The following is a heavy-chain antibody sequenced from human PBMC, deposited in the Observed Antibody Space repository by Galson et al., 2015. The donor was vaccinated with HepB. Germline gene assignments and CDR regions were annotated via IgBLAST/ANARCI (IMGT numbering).Heavy chain of an antibody. V-gene: IGHV4-31*03. CDR2: IYYSGST. Sequence: TLSLTCTVSGGSISSGGYYWSWIRQHPGKGLEWIGYIYYSGSTYYNPSLKSRVTISVDTSKNQFSLKLSSVTAADTAVYYCARDRGDGAEYFQHWGQGTLVTVSS. CDR1: GGSISSGGYY. CDR3: ARDRGDGAEYFQH. D-gene: IGHD3-10*01. J-gene: IGHJ1*01.